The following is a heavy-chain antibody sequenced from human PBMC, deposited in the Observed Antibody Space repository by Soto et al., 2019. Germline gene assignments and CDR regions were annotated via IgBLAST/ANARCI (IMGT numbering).Heavy chain of an antibody. V-gene: IGHV1-46*03. J-gene: IGHJ6*03. D-gene: IGHD3-3*01. CDR2: INPSGGST. Sequence: GASVKVSCKASGYTFTSYDMHWVRQAPGQGLEWMGIINPSGGSTSYAQKFQGRVTMTRDTSTSTVYMELSSLRSEDTAVYYCARDGTYYDFWSGSTDPQNDYYYMDVCGQGTTVTVS. CDR3: ARDGTYYDFWSGSTDPQNDYYYMDV. CDR1: GYTFTSYD.